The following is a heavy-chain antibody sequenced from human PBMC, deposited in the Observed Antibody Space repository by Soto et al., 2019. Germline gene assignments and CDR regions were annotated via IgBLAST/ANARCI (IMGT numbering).Heavy chain of an antibody. D-gene: IGHD2-15*01. CDR2: INAGNGNT. V-gene: IGHV1-3*01. Sequence: GASVKVSCKASGYTFTSCAMHWVRQAPGQRLEWMGWINAGNGNTKYSQKFQGRVTITRDTSASTAYMELSSLRSEDTAVYYCARAAAPDIDAFDIWGQGTMVTVSS. CDR1: GYTFTSCA. J-gene: IGHJ3*02. CDR3: ARAAAPDIDAFDI.